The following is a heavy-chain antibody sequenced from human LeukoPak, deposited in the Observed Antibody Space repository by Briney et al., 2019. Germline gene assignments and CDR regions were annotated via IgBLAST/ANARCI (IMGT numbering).Heavy chain of an antibody. Sequence: ASVKVSCKASGYTFSRYYMHWVRQAPGQGLEWMGIINPSGGGTNYAQKFQDRATMTRDTSTSTIYMELSSLRSEDTAVYYCARVEQHAGKRGAFEIWGQGTMVTVSS. CDR1: GYTFSRYY. CDR3: ARVEQHAGKRGAFEI. D-gene: IGHD4-23*01. V-gene: IGHV1-46*01. J-gene: IGHJ3*02. CDR2: INPSGGGT.